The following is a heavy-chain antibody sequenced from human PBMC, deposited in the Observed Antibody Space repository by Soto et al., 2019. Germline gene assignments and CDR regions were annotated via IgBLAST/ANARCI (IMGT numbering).Heavy chain of an antibody. J-gene: IGHJ6*02. CDR1: GGGSISSSSYF. D-gene: IGHD3-22*01. V-gene: IGHV4-39*01. CDR3: ARHVGDSSDYYMYYGMDV. Sequence: SETLSLTCTVSGGGSISSSSYFWGWNRQPPGKGLEWIGSINHRGSVYYNPSLKSQVTISVDTSKNEYSLKLTSVTAADTAVYYFARHVGDSSDYYMYYGMDVWGQGTTVTVSS. CDR2: INHRGSV.